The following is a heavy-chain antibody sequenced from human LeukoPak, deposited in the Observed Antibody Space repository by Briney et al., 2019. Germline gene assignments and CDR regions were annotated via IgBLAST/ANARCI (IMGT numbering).Heavy chain of an antibody. D-gene: IGHD4/OR15-4a*01. CDR3: ATGDYGVHGDY. CDR2: INQDGNKK. V-gene: IGHV3-7*03. Sequence: PGGSLRLSCAASGFTFSNYWMTWVRQAPGKGLEWVAHINQDGNKKYYVDSVKGRFTIFRDNAKNSLYLQMNSLRAEDTAVYYCATGDYGVHGDYWGQGTLVTVSS. J-gene: IGHJ4*02. CDR1: GFTFSNYW.